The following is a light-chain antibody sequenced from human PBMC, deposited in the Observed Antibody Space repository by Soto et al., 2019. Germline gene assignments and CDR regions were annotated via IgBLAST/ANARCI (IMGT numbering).Light chain of an antibody. CDR3: STYTSSRTR. Sequence: QSALTQPASVSGSPGQSITISCTGTSSDIGGYIYVSWYQHHPGKAPKLLIYDVSNRPSGVFNRFSGSKSGNTASLTISGLQVEDEADYFCSTYTSSRTRFGGGTKLTVL. J-gene: IGLJ2*01. CDR1: SSDIGGYIY. CDR2: DVS. V-gene: IGLV2-14*03.